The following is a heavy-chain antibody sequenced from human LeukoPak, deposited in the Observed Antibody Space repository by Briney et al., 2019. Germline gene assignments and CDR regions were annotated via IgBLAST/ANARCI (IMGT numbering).Heavy chain of an antibody. CDR2: ISGSGVST. Sequence: GGSLRLSCAASGFTFGVYAMSWVRQAPGKGLEWVLGISGSGVSTYYADSVKGRFTISRDNSKNTPYLQMNSLRGEDTAVYYCAKTKWLSAYYFDYWGQGTLVTVSS. J-gene: IGHJ4*02. CDR1: GFTFGVYA. CDR3: AKTKWLSAYYFDY. V-gene: IGHV3-23*01. D-gene: IGHD3-22*01.